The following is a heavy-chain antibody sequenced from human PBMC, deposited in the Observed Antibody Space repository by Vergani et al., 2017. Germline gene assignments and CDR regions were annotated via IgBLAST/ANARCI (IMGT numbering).Heavy chain of an antibody. Sequence: QVQLQESGPGLVKPSETLSLTCTVSGDSVISTDYHWGWIRQPPGKGLEWIGSMDYSGSTSYNPSLESRISISFETPKKQFSLRLTSVTAADTAVYYCARRVIKYSSNYRPPASGVFDYWGQGILVTVSS. CDR3: ARRVIKYSSNYRPPASGVFDY. CDR1: GDSVISTDYH. J-gene: IGHJ4*02. CDR2: MDYSGST. V-gene: IGHV4-39*01. D-gene: IGHD6-13*01.